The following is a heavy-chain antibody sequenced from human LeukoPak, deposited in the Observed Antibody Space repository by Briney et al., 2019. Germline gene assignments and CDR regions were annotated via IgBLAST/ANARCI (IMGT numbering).Heavy chain of an antibody. CDR3: ARGLRYCSSTSCYGNWFDP. Sequence: SETLSLTCAVYGGSFSGYYWSWIRQPPGKGLEWIGEINHSGSTNYNPSLKSRVTISVDTSKKQFSLKLSSVTAADTAVYYCARGLRYCSSTSCYGNWFDPWGQGTLVTVSS. J-gene: IGHJ5*02. V-gene: IGHV4-34*01. CDR2: INHSGST. D-gene: IGHD2-2*01. CDR1: GGSFSGYY.